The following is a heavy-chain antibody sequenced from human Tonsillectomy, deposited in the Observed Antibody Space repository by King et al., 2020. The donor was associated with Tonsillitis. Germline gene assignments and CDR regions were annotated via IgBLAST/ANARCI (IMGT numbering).Heavy chain of an antibody. Sequence: DVQLVESGGGLIQPGGSLRLSCAVSGFTVSSNYMSWVRQAPGKGLEWVSVVYSDGRTFNADSVKGRFTISRDNSKNTVYLQMNSLRAEDTAVYYCARVLWGAAFDIWGQGTMVIVSS. J-gene: IGHJ3*02. CDR2: VYSDGRT. V-gene: IGHV3-53*01. CDR1: GFTVSSNY. D-gene: IGHD3-10*01. CDR3: ARVLWGAAFDI.